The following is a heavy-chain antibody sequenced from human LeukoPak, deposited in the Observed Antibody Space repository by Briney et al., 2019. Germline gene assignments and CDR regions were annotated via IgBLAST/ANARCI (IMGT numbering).Heavy chain of an antibody. V-gene: IGHV1-3*03. Sequence: ASVKVSCKASGYTFTSYAMHWVRQAPGQRLEWMGWINAGNGNTKYSQEFQGRVTITRDTSASTAYMELSSLRSEDTAVYYCARDREYYYDSSGTYDYWGQGTLVTVSS. CDR3: ARDREYYYDSSGTYDY. J-gene: IGHJ4*02. CDR2: INAGNGNT. CDR1: GYTFTSYA. D-gene: IGHD3-22*01.